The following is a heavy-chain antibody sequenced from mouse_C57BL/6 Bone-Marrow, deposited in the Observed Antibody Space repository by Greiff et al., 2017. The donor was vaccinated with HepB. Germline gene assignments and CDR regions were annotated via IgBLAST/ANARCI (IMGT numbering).Heavy chain of an antibody. CDR2: IDPNSGGT. Sequence: QVQLQQPGAELVKPGASVKLSCKASGYTFTSYWMHWVKQRPGRGLGWIGRIDPNSGGTKYNEKVKSKATLTVDKPSSTAYMQLSSLTSEDSAVYYCARTSYSNYVVFAYWGQGTLVTVSA. D-gene: IGHD2-5*01. V-gene: IGHV1-72*01. CDR3: ARTSYSNYVVFAY. CDR1: GYTFTSYW. J-gene: IGHJ3*01.